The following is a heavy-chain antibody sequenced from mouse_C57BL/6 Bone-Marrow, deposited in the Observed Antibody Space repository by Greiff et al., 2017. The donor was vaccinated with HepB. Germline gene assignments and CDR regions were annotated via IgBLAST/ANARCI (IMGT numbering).Heavy chain of an antibody. D-gene: IGHD2-5*01. CDR2: ISYDGSN. V-gene: IGHV3-6*01. J-gene: IGHJ1*03. CDR1: GYSITSGYY. Sequence: EVQLQESGPGLVKPSQSLSLTCSVTGYSITSGYYWNWIRQFPGNKLEWMGYISYDGSNNYNPSLKNRISITRDTSKNQFFLKLNSVTTEDTATYYCAREGYYSNFYWYFDVWGTGTTVTVSS. CDR3: AREGYYSNFYWYFDV.